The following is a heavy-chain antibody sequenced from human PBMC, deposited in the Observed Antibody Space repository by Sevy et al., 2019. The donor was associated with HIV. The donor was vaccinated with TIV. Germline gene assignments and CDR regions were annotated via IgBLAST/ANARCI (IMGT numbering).Heavy chain of an antibody. CDR3: ARSRYCSSTSCRPYYYYGMDV. CDR1: GFTFSNYA. J-gene: IGHJ6*02. CDR2: ISVSGDFT. V-gene: IGHV3-23*01. Sequence: GGSLRLSCADSGFTFSNYAMAWVRQAPGKGLEWVSAISVSGDFTYYADSVRGRFTVSRDKSKNTLFLQMNSLRAEDTAVCYCARSRYCSSTSCRPYYYYGMDVWGQGTTVTVSS. D-gene: IGHD2-2*01.